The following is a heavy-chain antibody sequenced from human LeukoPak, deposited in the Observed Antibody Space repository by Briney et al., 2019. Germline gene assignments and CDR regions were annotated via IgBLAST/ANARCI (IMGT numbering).Heavy chain of an antibody. V-gene: IGHV3-48*04. CDR3: ARSGIAGPERSYYFDY. CDR2: ISSSSSTI. J-gene: IGHJ4*02. Sequence: GGSLRLSCAASGFTFSSYSMNWVRQAPGKGLEWVSYISSSSSTIYYADSVKGRFTISRDNAKNSLYLQMNSLRAEDTAVYYCARSGIAGPERSYYFDYWGQGTLVTVSS. D-gene: IGHD1-26*01. CDR1: GFTFSSYS.